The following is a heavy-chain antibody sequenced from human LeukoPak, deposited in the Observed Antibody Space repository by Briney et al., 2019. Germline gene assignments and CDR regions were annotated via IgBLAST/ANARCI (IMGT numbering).Heavy chain of an antibody. Sequence: GGSLRLSCAASGFTFSNYGMHWVRQAPGKGLEWVAVIWYDGSNKYYADSVKGRFTISRDNSKNTLYLQMNSLRAEDTAVYYCARDHSGDHDYYFDYWGQGTLVTVSS. V-gene: IGHV3-33*01. CDR3: ARDHSGDHDYYFDY. J-gene: IGHJ4*02. D-gene: IGHD7-27*01. CDR1: GFTFSNYG. CDR2: IWYDGSNK.